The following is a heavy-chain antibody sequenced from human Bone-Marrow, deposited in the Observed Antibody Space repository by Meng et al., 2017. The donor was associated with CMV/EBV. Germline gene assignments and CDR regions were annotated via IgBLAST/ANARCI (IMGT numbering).Heavy chain of an antibody. CDR2: IYYSGST. D-gene: IGHD4-11*01. CDR3: ASDSLRLQLDY. J-gene: IGHJ4*02. V-gene: IGHV4-39*07. Sequence: SETLSLTCTVSGGSISSSSYYWGWIRQPPGKGLEWIGSIYYSGSTYYNPSLKSRVTISVDTSKNQFSLKLSSVTAADTAVDYCASDSLRLQLDYWGQGTLVTVSS. CDR1: GGSISSSSYY.